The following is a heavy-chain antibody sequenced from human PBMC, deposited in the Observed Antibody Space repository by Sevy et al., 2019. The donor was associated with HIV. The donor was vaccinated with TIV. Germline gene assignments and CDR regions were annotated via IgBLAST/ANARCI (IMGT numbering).Heavy chain of an antibody. CDR3: ARGTDSGSYSPYYYYGMDV. J-gene: IGHJ6*02. CDR2: IIPIFGTA. CDR1: GGTFSSYA. D-gene: IGHD1-26*01. V-gene: IGHV1-69*13. Sequence: ASVKVSCKASGGTFSSYAISWVRQAPGQGLEWMGGIIPIFGTANYAQKFQGRVTITADESTSTAYMELSSLRSEETAVYYCARGTDSGSYSPYYYYGMDVWGQGTTVTVSS.